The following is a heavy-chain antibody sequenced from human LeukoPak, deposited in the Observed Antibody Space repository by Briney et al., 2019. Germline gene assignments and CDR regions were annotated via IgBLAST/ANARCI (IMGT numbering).Heavy chain of an antibody. CDR3: ARDEHQYFYASSGRFDY. Sequence: GGSLRLSCAVSGFTVSSYEMNWVRQAPGRGLEWVANIKQDGSEKYYGESVRGRLTISRDNAKNSVYLQMNSLRADDTAVYYCARDEHQYFYASSGRFDYWGQGTLVTVSS. J-gene: IGHJ4*02. CDR2: IKQDGSEK. V-gene: IGHV3-7*04. CDR1: GFTVSSYE. D-gene: IGHD3-22*01.